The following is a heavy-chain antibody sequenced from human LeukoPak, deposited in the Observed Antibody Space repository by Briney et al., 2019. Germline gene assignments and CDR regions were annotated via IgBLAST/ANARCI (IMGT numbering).Heavy chain of an antibody. CDR1: GYTFTGHY. V-gene: IGHV1-2*02. D-gene: IGHD5-24*01. J-gene: IGHJ3*02. CDR2: INPNSGGT. Sequence: ASVKVSCKASGYTFTGHYMHWVRQAPGQGLEWMGWINPNSGGTNYAQKFQGRVTMTRNTSTSTVYMELSSLRSEDTAVYYCARIRDGYNDAYDIWGQGTMVTVPS. CDR3: ARIRDGYNDAYDI.